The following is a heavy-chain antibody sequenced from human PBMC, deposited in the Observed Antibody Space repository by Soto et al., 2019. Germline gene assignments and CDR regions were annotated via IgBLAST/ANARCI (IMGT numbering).Heavy chain of an antibody. D-gene: IGHD6-13*01. CDR1: GGTLSSYA. V-gene: IGHV1-69*01. Sequence: QVQLVQSGAEVKKPGSSVKVSCKASGGTLSSYAISWVRQAPGQGLEWMGGIIPIFGTANYAQKFQGRVTITADESTSTAYMELSSLRSEDTAVYYCARTYSTIRGGYYYYYGMDVWGQGTTVTVSS. CDR2: IIPIFGTA. CDR3: ARTYSTIRGGYYYYYGMDV. J-gene: IGHJ6*02.